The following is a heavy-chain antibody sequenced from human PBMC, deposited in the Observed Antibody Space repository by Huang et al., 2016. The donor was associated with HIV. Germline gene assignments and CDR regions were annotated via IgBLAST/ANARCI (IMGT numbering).Heavy chain of an antibody. CDR2: IIPICGTP. V-gene: IGHV1-69*01. J-gene: IGHJ5*02. CDR3: ARDRKYDNAWYWFDP. Sequence: QVQLVQSGAEVKKPGSSVRVSCEASGGTFSCYAINWVRQAPGQGLEWMGGIIPICGTPNYAQKCQGRVTITADESTSPAYMELSSLRSDDTAVYYCARDRKYDNAWYWFDPWGQGTLVTVSS. CDR1: GGTFSCYA. D-gene: IGHD1-1*01.